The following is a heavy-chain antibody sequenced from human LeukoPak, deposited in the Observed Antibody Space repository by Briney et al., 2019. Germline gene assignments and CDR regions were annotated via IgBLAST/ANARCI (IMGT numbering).Heavy chain of an antibody. CDR1: GFSFDDYG. J-gene: IGHJ5*02. Sequence: PGGSLRLSCAASGFSFDDYGMSWVRQAPGKGLEWVSGINWNGGSTGYADSVKGRFTISRDNAKNSLYLQMNSLRAEDTALYYCARDDARTDPLKFDPWGQGTLVTVSS. V-gene: IGHV3-20*04. CDR2: INWNGGST. CDR3: ARDDARTDPLKFDP.